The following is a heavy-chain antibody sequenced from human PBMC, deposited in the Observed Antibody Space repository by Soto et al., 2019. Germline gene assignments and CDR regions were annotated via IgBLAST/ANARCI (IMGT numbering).Heavy chain of an antibody. CDR2: ISYDGSNK. J-gene: IGHJ5*02. Sequence: PGGSLRLSCAASGFTFSSYTMHRVRQAPGKGLEWVAVISYDGSNKYYADSVKGRFTISRDNSKNTLYLQMNSLRAEDTAVYYCARAPEYSSRFSWGPGTQVTGSS. CDR1: GFTFSSYT. V-gene: IGHV3-30-3*01. D-gene: IGHD6-6*01. CDR3: ARAPEYSSRFS.